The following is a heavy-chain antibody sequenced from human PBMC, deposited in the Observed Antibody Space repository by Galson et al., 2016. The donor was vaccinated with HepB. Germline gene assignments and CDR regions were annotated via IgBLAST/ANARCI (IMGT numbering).Heavy chain of an antibody. CDR3: VRGSLAVTRSTLGY. CDR2: TFYRSKWFH. J-gene: IGHJ4*02. D-gene: IGHD2-21*02. Sequence: CAISWDSVSNNRAAWTWIRQSPSRGLEWLGRTFYRSKWFHEYASSVKGRMTINSDTAKNQFSLQVNSVTPEDTAVYFCVRGSLAVTRSTLGYWGQGALVIVSS. CDR1: WDSVSNNRAA. V-gene: IGHV6-1*01.